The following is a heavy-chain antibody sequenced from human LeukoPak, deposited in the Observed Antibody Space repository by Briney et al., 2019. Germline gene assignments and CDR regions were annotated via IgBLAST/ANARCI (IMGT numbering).Heavy chain of an antibody. CDR3: ARASTAVAGTSWFDP. V-gene: IGHV3-30-3*01. D-gene: IGHD6-19*01. J-gene: IGHJ5*02. CDR1: GFTFSSYA. CDR2: ISYDGSNK. Sequence: GGSLRLSCAASGFTFSSYAMHWVRQAPGKGLEWVAVISYDGSNKYYADSVKGRFTISRDNSKNTLYLQMNSLRAEDTAVYYCARASTAVAGTSWFDPWGQGTLVTVSS.